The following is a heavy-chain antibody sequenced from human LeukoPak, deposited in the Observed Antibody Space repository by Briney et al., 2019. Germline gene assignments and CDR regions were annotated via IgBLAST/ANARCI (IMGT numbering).Heavy chain of an antibody. CDR2: ISYDGSNK. J-gene: IGHJ4*02. CDR1: GFTFSSYA. V-gene: IGHV3-30-3*01. Sequence: PGGSLRLSCAASGFTFSSYAMHWVRQAPGKGLEWVAVISYDGSNKYYADSVKGRFTISRDNSKNALYLQMNSLSAEDTAVYYCARPPGGWQPIDYWGQGTLVTVSS. D-gene: IGHD6-19*01. CDR3: ARPPGGWQPIDY.